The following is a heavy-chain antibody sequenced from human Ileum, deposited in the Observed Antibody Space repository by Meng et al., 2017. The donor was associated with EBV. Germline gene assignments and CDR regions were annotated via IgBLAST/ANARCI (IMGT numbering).Heavy chain of an antibody. CDR2: TYRRSRWYY. CDR1: GDSVSSDKTA. V-gene: IGHV6-1*01. CDR3: ATSRIAKFDR. Sequence: QLQEPGPGLVQPSQSLSLSCVISGDSVSSDKTAWNWIRQSPSRGLEWLGRTYRRSRWYYDYALSVKSRINISPDTSKNQVSLQLNSVTDEDTGIYYCATSRIAKFDRWGQGTLVTVSS. J-gene: IGHJ5*02.